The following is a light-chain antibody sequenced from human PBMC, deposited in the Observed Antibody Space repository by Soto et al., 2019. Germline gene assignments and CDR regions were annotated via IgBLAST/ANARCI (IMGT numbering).Light chain of an antibody. CDR2: EVA. J-gene: IGLJ3*02. Sequence: QAILTQTACVTGSPWQSITMSCTGTSSDVGGYNFVSWYQQHPGKAPKLIVHEVANRLSGVSGRFSGSKSGNTAFLTISGLQAEDEAVYYCCSHSSSITWMFGGGTQLT. CDR1: SSDVGGYNF. V-gene: IGLV2-14*03. CDR3: CSHSSSITWM.